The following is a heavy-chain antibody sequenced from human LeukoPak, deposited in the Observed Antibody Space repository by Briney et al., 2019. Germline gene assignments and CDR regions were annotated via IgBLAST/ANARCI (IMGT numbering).Heavy chain of an antibody. D-gene: IGHD6-13*01. CDR3: AKDWGRYSSSWYYFDY. Sequence: PGGSLRLSCAASGITFSSHAMSWVRQAPEKGVEWVSVISGSGGSTDYADSVKGQFTISRDNSKNTLYLQMNSLRADDTAVYYCAKDWGRYSSSWYYFDYWGQGTLVTVSS. CDR2: ISGSGGST. J-gene: IGHJ4*02. V-gene: IGHV3-23*01. CDR1: GITFSSHA.